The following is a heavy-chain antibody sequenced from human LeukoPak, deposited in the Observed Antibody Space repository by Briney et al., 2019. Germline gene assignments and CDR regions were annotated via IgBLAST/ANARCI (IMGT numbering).Heavy chain of an antibody. Sequence: SQTLSLTCTVSGGSISSAEYYWAWIRQPPGKGLEWIVEINHSGSSNYNPSLKSRVTISVDTSKNQFSLKLTSVTAADTAVYYCARSYNRVVLLYYWGQGTLVTVSS. CDR1: GGSISSAEYY. D-gene: IGHD3-10*01. CDR3: ARSYNRVVLLYY. V-gene: IGHV4-39*07. J-gene: IGHJ4*02. CDR2: INHSGSS.